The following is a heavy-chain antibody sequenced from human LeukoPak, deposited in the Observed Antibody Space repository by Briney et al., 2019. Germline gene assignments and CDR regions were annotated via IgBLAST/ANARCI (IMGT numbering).Heavy chain of an antibody. CDR3: AKEGRDGFNYDY. D-gene: IGHD5-24*01. Sequence: PGRSLRLSCVASGFTFSSYGMHWVRQAPGKGLEWVAVISYDGSNKYYADSVKGRFTVSRDNSKNTLYLQMNSLRAEDTAVYYCAKEGRDGFNYDYWGQGTLVTVSS. J-gene: IGHJ4*02. CDR2: ISYDGSNK. CDR1: GFTFSSYG. V-gene: IGHV3-30*18.